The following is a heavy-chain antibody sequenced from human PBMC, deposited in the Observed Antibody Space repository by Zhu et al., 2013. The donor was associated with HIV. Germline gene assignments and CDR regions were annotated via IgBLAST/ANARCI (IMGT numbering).Heavy chain of an antibody. D-gene: IGHD3-10*01. Sequence: QVQLVQSGAEVKKPGSSVNVSCKASGGTFSSYAISWVRQAPGQGLEWMGWIIPIFGIANYAQKFQGRVTITADESTSTAYMELSSLRSEDTAVYYCARGYYGSGIIIVPFDYWGPGNPGHRL. CDR1: GGTFSSYA. V-gene: IGHV1-69*12. CDR2: IIPIFGIA. CDR3: ARGYYGSGIIIVPFDY. J-gene: IGHJ4*02.